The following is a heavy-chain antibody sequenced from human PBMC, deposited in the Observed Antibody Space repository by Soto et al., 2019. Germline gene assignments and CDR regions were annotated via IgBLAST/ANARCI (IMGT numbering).Heavy chain of an antibody. CDR3: ARDQREVTAASSPYNWFDP. V-gene: IGHV1-18*04. CDR1: GYTFTSYG. J-gene: IGHJ5*02. D-gene: IGHD2-2*01. CDR2: ISAYNGNT. Sequence: ASVKVSCKASGYTFTSYGISWVRQAPGQGLEWMGWISAYNGNTNYAQKLQGRVTMTTDTSTSTAYMELRSLRSEDTAVYYCARDQREVTAASSPYNWFDPWGQGTLVTVSS.